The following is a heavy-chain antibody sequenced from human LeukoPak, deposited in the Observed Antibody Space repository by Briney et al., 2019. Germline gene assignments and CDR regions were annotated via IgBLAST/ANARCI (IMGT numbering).Heavy chain of an antibody. Sequence: GGSLRLSCGASGFXFSSYAMSWVRQAPGKGLEWVSAISSGGSTYYADSVKGRFTISRDNSKNTLYLQMSSLRAEDTAVYYCARACSGGSCYLAAFDFWGQGTMVTVSS. D-gene: IGHD2-15*01. CDR3: ARACSGGSCYLAAFDF. CDR2: ISSGGST. CDR1: GFXFSSYA. V-gene: IGHV3-23*01. J-gene: IGHJ3*01.